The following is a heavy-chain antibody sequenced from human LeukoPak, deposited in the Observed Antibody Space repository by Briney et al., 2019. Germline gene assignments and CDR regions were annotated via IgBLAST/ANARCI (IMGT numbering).Heavy chain of an antibody. CDR2: IKQDGSAK. CDR3: ARHRCSNCGDYFDY. Sequence: PGGSLRLSCSVSGFTFSSYWMSWVRQAPGKGLEWVANIKQDGSAKYYVDSVKGRFTISRDNAKNSLYLQVDSLRAEDTAVYYCARHRCSNCGDYFDYWGQGTLVTVSS. J-gene: IGHJ4*02. D-gene: IGHD4-17*01. V-gene: IGHV3-7*03. CDR1: GFTFSSYW.